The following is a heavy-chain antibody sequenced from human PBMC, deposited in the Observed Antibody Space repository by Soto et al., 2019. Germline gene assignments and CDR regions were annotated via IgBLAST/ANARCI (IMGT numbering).Heavy chain of an antibody. V-gene: IGHV4-30-2*01. J-gene: IGHJ5*02. CDR2: IYHSGST. D-gene: IGHD2-15*01. Sequence: SETLSLTCAVSGRSISSGGYYWSWIRQPPGKGLEWIGYIYHSGSTYYNPSLKSRVTISVDRSKNQFSLKLSSVTAADTAVYYCARAGRYCSGGSCYSPWFDPWGQGTLVTVSS. CDR3: ARAGRYCSGGSCYSPWFDP. CDR1: GRSISSGGYY.